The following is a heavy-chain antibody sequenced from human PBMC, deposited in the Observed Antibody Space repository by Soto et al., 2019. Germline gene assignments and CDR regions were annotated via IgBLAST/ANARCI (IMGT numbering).Heavy chain of an antibody. Sequence: SETLSLTCTVSGGSISSYYLNWIRQPPGKGLEWIGYIYYSGSTNYNPSLKSRVTISVDTSKNQFSLKLSSVTAADTAVYYCARVWGGAFDIWGQGTMVTVSS. D-gene: IGHD3-10*01. CDR3: ARVWGGAFDI. CDR1: GGSISSYY. J-gene: IGHJ3*02. CDR2: IYYSGST. V-gene: IGHV4-59*01.